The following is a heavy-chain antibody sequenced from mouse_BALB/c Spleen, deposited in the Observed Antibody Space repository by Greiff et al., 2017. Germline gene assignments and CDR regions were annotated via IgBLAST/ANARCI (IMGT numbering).Heavy chain of an antibody. J-gene: IGHJ2*01. CDR1: GFTFSSYG. Sequence: EVKVVESGGDLVKPGGSLKLSCAASGFTFSSYGMSWVRQTPDKRLEWVATISSGGSYTYYPDSVKGRFTISRDNAKNTLYLQMSSLKSEDTAMYYCARHEGNSYFDYWGQGTTLTVSS. V-gene: IGHV5-6*01. CDR2: ISSGGSYT. CDR3: ARHEGNSYFDY. D-gene: IGHD2-1*01.